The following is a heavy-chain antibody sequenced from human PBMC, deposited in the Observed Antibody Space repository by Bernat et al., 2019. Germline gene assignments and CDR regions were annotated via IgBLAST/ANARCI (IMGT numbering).Heavy chain of an antibody. Sequence: QVQLVQSGAEVKKPGASVKVSCKASGYMFTRYDISWVRQAPGQGLEWMGRISLYNGDTKYAQKFQGRATMTTDTSTRTAYLELRNLKSDDTAVYYCARDRVSCQDFWGKGTLVTVSS. V-gene: IGHV1-18*01. CDR3: ARDRVSCQDF. CDR1: GYMFTRYD. J-gene: IGHJ4*02. D-gene: IGHD2-2*01. CDR2: ISLYNGDT.